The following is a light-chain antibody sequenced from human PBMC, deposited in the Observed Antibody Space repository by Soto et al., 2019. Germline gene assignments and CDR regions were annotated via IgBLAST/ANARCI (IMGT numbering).Light chain of an antibody. CDR1: SSDIGGYNY. Sequence: ALTQPASVSGSPGQSITISCTGTSSDIGGYNYVSWYQQHPGKAPKLMIYEVSNRPSGVSDRFSGSRSGNTASLTISGLQAEDESDYYCISYTSSSTWVFGGGTKLTVL. CDR3: ISYTSSSTWV. J-gene: IGLJ3*02. V-gene: IGLV2-14*01. CDR2: EVS.